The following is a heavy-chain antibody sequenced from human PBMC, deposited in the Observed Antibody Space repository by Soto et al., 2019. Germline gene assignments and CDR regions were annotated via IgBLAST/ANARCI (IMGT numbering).Heavy chain of an antibody. CDR2: IYSGGST. CDR3: ARSSGYDSYNH. J-gene: IGHJ5*02. Sequence: GGSLILSCAASGFTVSSNDMSWVRQAPGKGLEWVSVIYSGGSTYYADSVKGRFTISRDNSKNTLYLQMNSLRAEDTAVYYCARSSGYDSYNHWGQGTLVTVSS. V-gene: IGHV3-66*01. CDR1: GFTVSSND. D-gene: IGHD5-12*01.